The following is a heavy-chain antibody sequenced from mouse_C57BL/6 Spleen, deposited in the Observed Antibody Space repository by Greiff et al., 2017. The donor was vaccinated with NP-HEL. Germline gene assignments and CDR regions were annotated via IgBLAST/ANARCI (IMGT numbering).Heavy chain of an antibody. J-gene: IGHJ4*01. CDR3: TRDRVTTVVVDYAMDY. V-gene: IGHV5-9-1*02. D-gene: IGHD1-1*01. Sequence: EVMLVESGEGLVKPGGSLKLSCAASGFTFSSYAMSWVRQTPEKRLEWVAYISSGGDYIYYADTVKGRFTISRDNARNTLYLQMSSLKSEDTAMYYCTRDRVTTVVVDYAMDYWGQGTSVTVSS. CDR1: GFTFSSYA. CDR2: ISSGGDYI.